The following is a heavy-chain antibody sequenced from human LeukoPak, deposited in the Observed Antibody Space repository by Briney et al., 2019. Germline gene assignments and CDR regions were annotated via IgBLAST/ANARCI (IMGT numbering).Heavy chain of an antibody. CDR3: ARGVVLAARVYYYYYMDV. V-gene: IGHV4-38-2*01. CDR2: FYHTGST. Sequence: SETLSLTCAVSGYSISSGYYWGWIRQPPGKGLEWIGSFYHTGSTYYNPSLKSRVTISVDTSKNQFSLKLSSVTAADTAVYYCARGVVLAARVYYYYYMDVWGKGTTVTVSS. J-gene: IGHJ6*03. D-gene: IGHD2-2*01. CDR1: GYSISSGYY.